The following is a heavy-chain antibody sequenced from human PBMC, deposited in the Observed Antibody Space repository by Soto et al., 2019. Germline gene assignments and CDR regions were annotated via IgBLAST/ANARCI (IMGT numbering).Heavy chain of an antibody. V-gene: IGHV3-30-3*01. J-gene: IGHJ6*02. CDR1: GFTFSSYA. D-gene: IGHD6-13*01. CDR3: AREGSSSWYFTYYGMDV. Sequence: QVQLVESGGGVVQPGRSLRLSCAASGFTFSSYAMHWVRQAPGKGLEWVAVISYDGSNKYYADSVKGRFTISRDNSKNTXYLQMNRLRAEDTAVYYCAREGSSSWYFTYYGMDVWGQGTTVTVSS. CDR2: ISYDGSNK.